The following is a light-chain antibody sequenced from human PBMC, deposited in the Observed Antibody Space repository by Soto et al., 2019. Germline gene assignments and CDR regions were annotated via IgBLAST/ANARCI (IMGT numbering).Light chain of an antibody. V-gene: IGKV1-39*01. J-gene: IGKJ1*01. CDR3: QKSYSTPRT. Sequence: EIQMTQSPSTLSSSLGDTVTVTCRASQSVSGWLAWYQQKTGEAPKLLIYDDSALPRGVPSRFSGSGSGTDLNLTISSLQPEDFATYYCQKSYSTPRTFGQGTKVDIK. CDR1: QSVSGW. CDR2: DDS.